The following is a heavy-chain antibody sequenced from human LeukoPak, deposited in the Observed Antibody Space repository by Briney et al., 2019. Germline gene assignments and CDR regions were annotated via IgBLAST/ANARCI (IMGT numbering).Heavy chain of an antibody. V-gene: IGHV3-48*03. CDR2: ISSSGSTI. CDR1: GFTFSSYE. Sequence: PGGSLRLSCAASGFTFSSYEMNWVRQAPGKGLEWVSYISSSGSTIYYADSVKGRFTISRDNAKNSLYLQMNSLRAEDTAVYYCARTHSSSWYRGGFDYWGQGTLVTVSS. D-gene: IGHD6-13*01. J-gene: IGHJ4*02. CDR3: ARTHSSSWYRGGFDY.